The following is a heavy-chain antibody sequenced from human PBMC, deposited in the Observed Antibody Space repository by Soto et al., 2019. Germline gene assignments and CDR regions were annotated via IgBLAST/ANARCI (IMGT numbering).Heavy chain of an antibody. CDR1: GGSISSSNW. CDR3: ARVSSSGDYADY. CDR2: IYHSGST. D-gene: IGHD4-17*01. V-gene: IGHV4-4*02. Sequence: PSETLSLTCAVSGGSISSSNWWSWVRQPPGKGLEWIGEIYHSGSTNYNPSLKSRVTISVDTSKNQFSLRLSSMTAADTAVYYCARVSSSGDYADYWGQGTLVTVSS. J-gene: IGHJ4*02.